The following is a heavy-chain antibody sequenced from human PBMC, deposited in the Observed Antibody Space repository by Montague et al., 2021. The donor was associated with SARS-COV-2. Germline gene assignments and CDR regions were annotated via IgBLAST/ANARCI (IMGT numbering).Heavy chain of an antibody. Sequence: SLRLSCAASGFTFSSYSVNWVRQAPGKGLEWISYISSSTNIIYYADSVKGRFTISRDNARNSLYLQMNSLRVDDTAVYYCAKDLVLRAARPDALDVWGQGTTVTVSS. D-gene: IGHD6-6*01. V-gene: IGHV3-48*04. CDR3: AKDLVLRAARPDALDV. CDR1: GFTFSSYS. J-gene: IGHJ3*01. CDR2: ISSSTNII.